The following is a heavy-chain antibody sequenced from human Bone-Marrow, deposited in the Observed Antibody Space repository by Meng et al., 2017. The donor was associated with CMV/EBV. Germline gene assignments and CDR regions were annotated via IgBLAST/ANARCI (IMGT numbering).Heavy chain of an antibody. Sequence: SETLSLTCTVSGGSISSSRYYWGWIRQPPGKGLEWIGSIYYSGTTYYNPSLKSRVTISVDTSKNQFSLKVTSVTAADTAVYYCARVSDGKQQLVRTYYFDYWGQGTLVTVSS. CDR1: GGSISSSRYY. V-gene: IGHV4-39*07. D-gene: IGHD6-13*01. CDR2: IYYSGTT. CDR3: ARVSDGKQQLVRTYYFDY. J-gene: IGHJ4*02.